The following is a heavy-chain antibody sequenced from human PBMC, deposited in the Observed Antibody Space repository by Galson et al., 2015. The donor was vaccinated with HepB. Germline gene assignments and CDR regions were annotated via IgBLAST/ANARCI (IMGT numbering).Heavy chain of an antibody. CDR3: ARHYISGIQLFNWYFDL. V-gene: IGHV5-10-1*01. CDR2: IDPSDSYT. CDR1: GSSFTSYW. J-gene: IGHJ2*01. Sequence: QSGAEVTKPGESLRISCKGSGSSFTSYWISWVRQMPGKGLEWMGRIDPSDSYTNYSPSFQGHVTISADKSISTAYLQWSSLKASDTAMYYCARHYISGIQLFNWYFDLWGRGTLVTVSS. D-gene: IGHD5-18*01.